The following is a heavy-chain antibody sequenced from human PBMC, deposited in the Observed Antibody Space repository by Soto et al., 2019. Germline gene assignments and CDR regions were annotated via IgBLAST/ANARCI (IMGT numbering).Heavy chain of an antibody. V-gene: IGHV3-15*07. J-gene: IGHJ4*02. Sequence: GGSLRLSCAASGFIFSNAWMNWVRQAPGKGLEWVGRIKSTTDGGTTDYAAPVKGRFTISRDDSKDTLYLQMNSLKTDDTAMYYCTKGPSYWGQGTLVTVSS. CDR3: TKGPSY. CDR1: GFIFSNAW. CDR2: IKSTTDGGTT.